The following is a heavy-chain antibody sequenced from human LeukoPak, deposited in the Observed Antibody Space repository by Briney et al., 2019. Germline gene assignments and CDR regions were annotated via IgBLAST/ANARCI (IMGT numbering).Heavy chain of an antibody. V-gene: IGHV4-39*01. CDR3: ARRIYGSSGYYLDWYFDL. CDR2: IYYSGST. J-gene: IGHJ2*01. D-gene: IGHD3-22*01. CDR1: GGSISSGSYY. Sequence: SDTLSLTCTVSGGSISSGSYYWGWIRQPPGKGLEWIGSIYYSGSTYYNPSLKSRVTISVDTSKNQFSRKLGSVTAADTAVYYCARRIYGSSGYYLDWYFDLWGRGTLVTVSS.